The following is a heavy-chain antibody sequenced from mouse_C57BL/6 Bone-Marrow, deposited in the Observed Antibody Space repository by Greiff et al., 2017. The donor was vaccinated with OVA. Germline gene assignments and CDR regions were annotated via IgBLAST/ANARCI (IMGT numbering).Heavy chain of an antibody. CDR1: GFTFTTYA. CDR2: IRSKSSNYDT. D-gene: IGHD2-4*01. V-gene: IGHV10-3*01. CDR3: VRGDDWRAY. Sequence: EVQRVESGGGLVQPKGSLKLSCAASGFTFTTYAMHWVRQAPGKGLEWVARIRSKSSNYDTYYADSVKDRFTISRDDSQSMLYLQMNNLKTEDTAMYDCVRGDDWRAYWGQGTLVTVSA. J-gene: IGHJ3*01.